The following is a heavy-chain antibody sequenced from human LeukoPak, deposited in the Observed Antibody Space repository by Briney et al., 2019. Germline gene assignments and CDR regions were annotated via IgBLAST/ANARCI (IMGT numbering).Heavy chain of an antibody. V-gene: IGHV4-34*01. J-gene: IGHJ1*01. Sequence: SETLSLTCAVYGGSFSGYYWSWIRQPPGKGLEWIGEINHSGGTNYNPSLKSRVTISVDTSKNQFSLKLSSVTAADTAVYYCARHTYYYDSSGYYHAPFQHWGQGTLVTVSS. CDR2: INHSGGT. D-gene: IGHD3-22*01. CDR1: GGSFSGYY. CDR3: ARHTYYYDSSGYYHAPFQH.